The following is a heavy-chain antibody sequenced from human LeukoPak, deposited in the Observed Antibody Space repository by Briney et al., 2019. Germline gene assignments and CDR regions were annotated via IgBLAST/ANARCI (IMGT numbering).Heavy chain of an antibody. J-gene: IGHJ4*02. CDR3: ARDFGDPF. CDR2: INPNNGDT. D-gene: IGHD3-16*01. Sequence: ASVKVSCKASEYTFTGYYMHWVRQDPGQGLEWMGWINPNNGDTNYAENFQGRVTMTGDTSISTASMELIRLRSDDTAVYYCARDFGDPFWGQGTLVTVSS. V-gene: IGHV1-2*02. CDR1: EYTFTGYY.